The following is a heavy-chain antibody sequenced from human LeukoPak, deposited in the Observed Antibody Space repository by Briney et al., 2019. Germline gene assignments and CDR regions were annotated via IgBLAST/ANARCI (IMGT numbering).Heavy chain of an antibody. V-gene: IGHV4-34*01. Sequence: SETLSLTCAVYGGSSSGYYWSWIRQPPGKGLEWIAEINHSGSTNYNPSLKSRVTISIDTSKNQFSLKLSSVTAADTAVYYCARGEISYYGSGSYYAPFDPWGQGTLVTVSS. CDR3: ARGEISYYGSGSYYAPFDP. CDR2: INHSGST. D-gene: IGHD3-10*01. J-gene: IGHJ5*02. CDR1: GGSSSGYY.